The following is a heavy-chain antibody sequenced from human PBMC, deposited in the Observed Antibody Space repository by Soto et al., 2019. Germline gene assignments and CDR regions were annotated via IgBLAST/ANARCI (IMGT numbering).Heavy chain of an antibody. CDR3: AKDTGAVAGTGFDY. J-gene: IGHJ4*02. CDR1: GFTFDDYT. V-gene: IGHV3-43*01. D-gene: IGHD6-19*01. Sequence: QPGGSLRLSCAASGFTFDDYTMHWVRQAPGKGLEWVSLISWDGGSTYYADSVKGRFTISRDNSKNSLYLQMNSLRTEDTALYYCAKDTGAVAGTGFDYWGQGTLVTVSS. CDR2: ISWDGGST.